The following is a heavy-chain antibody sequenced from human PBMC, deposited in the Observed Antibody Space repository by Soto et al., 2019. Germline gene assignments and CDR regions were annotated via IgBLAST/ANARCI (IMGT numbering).Heavy chain of an antibody. J-gene: IGHJ4*02. CDR3: TTEPTYDYIWGSYRSEYYFDY. CDR2: IKSKTDGGTT. V-gene: IGHV3-15*01. CDR1: GFTFSNAW. Sequence: GGSLRLSCAASGFTFSNAWMSWVRQAPGKGLEWVGRIKSKTDGGTTDYAAPVKGRFTISRDDSKNTRYLQMNSLKTEDTAVYYCTTEPTYDYIWGSYRSEYYFDYWGQGTLVTVSS. D-gene: IGHD3-16*02.